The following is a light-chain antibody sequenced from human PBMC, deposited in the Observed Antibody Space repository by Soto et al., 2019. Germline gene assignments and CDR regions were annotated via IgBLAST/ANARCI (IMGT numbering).Light chain of an antibody. Sequence: QSPLTQPPSASGTPGRRVTISCSGSSSNIGSNYVYWYQQLPGTAPKLLIYRNNQRPSGVPDRFSGSKSGTSASLAISGLRSEDEADYYCAAWDDSLSGVVFGGGTKVTVL. CDR1: SSNIGSNY. CDR2: RNN. V-gene: IGLV1-47*01. J-gene: IGLJ2*01. CDR3: AAWDDSLSGVV.